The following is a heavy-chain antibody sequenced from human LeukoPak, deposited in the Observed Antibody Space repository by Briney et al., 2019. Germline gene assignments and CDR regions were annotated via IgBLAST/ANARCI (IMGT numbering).Heavy chain of an antibody. CDR2: IIPIFGTA. D-gene: IGHD2-15*01. CDR3: ARGLGYCSGGSCPTDY. Sequence: SVKVSCKASGGTFSSYAISWVRQAPGQGLEWMGGIIPIFGTANYAQKFQGRVTITADESTSTAYMELSSLRSEDTAVYYCARGLGYCSGGSCPTDYWGQGTLVTVSS. J-gene: IGHJ4*02. CDR1: GGTFSSYA. V-gene: IGHV1-69*13.